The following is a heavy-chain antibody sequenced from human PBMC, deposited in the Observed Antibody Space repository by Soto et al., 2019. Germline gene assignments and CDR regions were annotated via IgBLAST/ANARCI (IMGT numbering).Heavy chain of an antibody. V-gene: IGHV4-30-4*01. J-gene: IGHJ5*02. CDR2: IYYSGST. Sequence: SETLSLTCTVSGGSLSSGDYYWSWIRQPPGKGLEWIGYIYYSGSTYYNPSLKSRVTISVDTSKNQFSLKLSSVTAADTAVYYCARSGVLRFLEWSHPNWFDPWGQGTLVTVSS. CDR3: ARSGVLRFLEWSHPNWFDP. CDR1: GGSLSSGDYY. D-gene: IGHD3-3*01.